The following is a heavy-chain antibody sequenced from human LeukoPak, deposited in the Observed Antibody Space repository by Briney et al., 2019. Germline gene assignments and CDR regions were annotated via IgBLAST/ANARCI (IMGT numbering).Heavy chain of an antibody. Sequence: PSETLSLTCTVSGGSISSNYWNWIRQPAGKGLEWIGRIYTSGSTNYNPSLKSRVTISVDTSKNQFSLKLSSVTAADTAVYYCARGSSSSGYFDYWGQGTLVTVSS. J-gene: IGHJ4*02. D-gene: IGHD6-13*01. CDR2: IYTSGST. CDR1: GGSISSNY. CDR3: ARGSSSSGYFDY. V-gene: IGHV4-4*07.